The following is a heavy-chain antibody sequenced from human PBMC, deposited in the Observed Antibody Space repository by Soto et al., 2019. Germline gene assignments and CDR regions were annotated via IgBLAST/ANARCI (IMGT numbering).Heavy chain of an antibody. D-gene: IGHD3-10*01. CDR3: ARDILSGGAYPDY. CDR2: ISSGSSYI. Sequence: EVQLVESGGGLVKPGGSLRLSCAASGFPFSSYTMNWVRQAPGKGLEWVSSISSGSSYIYYGTSVKGRFTISRDNAKNSLFLQMNSLRAEDTAVYYCARDILSGGAYPDYWGQGTKVTVSS. V-gene: IGHV3-21*01. CDR1: GFPFSSYT. J-gene: IGHJ4*02.